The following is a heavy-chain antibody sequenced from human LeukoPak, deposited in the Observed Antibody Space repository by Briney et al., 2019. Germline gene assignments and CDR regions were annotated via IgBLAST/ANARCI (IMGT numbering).Heavy chain of an antibody. CDR2: IYYSGST. Sequence: SETLSLTCTVSGGSISNSNYYWGWIRQPPGKGLEWIGNIYYSGSTYYNPSLRSRVTISVDTSKNQFSLKLSSVTAADTAVYYCARIPTNAVPAAHNGFDIWGQGTMLTVSS. CDR1: GGSISNSNYY. CDR3: ARIPTNAVPAAHNGFDI. J-gene: IGHJ3*02. V-gene: IGHV4-39*01. D-gene: IGHD2-2*01.